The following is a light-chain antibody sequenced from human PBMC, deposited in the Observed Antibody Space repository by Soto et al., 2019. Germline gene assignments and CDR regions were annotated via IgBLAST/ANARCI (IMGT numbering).Light chain of an antibody. J-gene: IGKJ5*01. CDR3: QQLNSYPT. CDR2: AAS. Sequence: IQLTQSPSSLSASVGDRVTITCRASQGISSYLAWYQQKPGKAPKLLIYAASTSQSGVPSRLSGSGSGTDFTLTISSLQPEDSATYYCQQLNSYPTFGQGTRLEIK. CDR1: QGISSY. V-gene: IGKV1-9*01.